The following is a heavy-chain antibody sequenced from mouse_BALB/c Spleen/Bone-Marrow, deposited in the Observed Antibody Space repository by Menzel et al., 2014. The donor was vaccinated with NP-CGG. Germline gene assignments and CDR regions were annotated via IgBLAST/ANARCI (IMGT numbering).Heavy chain of an antibody. CDR3: ARSDGYSWFAY. J-gene: IGHJ3*01. CDR1: GYTFTDYN. Sequence: VQLQQSGPELVKPGASVKIPCKASGYTFTDYNMDWVKQSHGKSLEWIGDINPNNGGTIYNQKFKGKATLTVDKSSSTAHMELHSLTSEDTAVYYCARSDGYSWFAYWGQGTLVTVSA. D-gene: IGHD2-3*01. V-gene: IGHV1-18*01. CDR2: INPNNGGT.